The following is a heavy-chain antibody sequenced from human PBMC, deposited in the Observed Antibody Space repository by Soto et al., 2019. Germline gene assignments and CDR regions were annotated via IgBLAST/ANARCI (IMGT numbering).Heavy chain of an antibody. CDR3: AHRLSAGYLHP. Sequence: QITLKESGPTLVKPTQTLTLTCTFSGFSLSTSRVSVGWIRQPPGKALEWLALIYWDDDKRYSPSLKSRLTITKDTSKNQVVLTMTNMDPVDTATYYCAHRLSAGYLHPWGQGTLVTVSS. D-gene: IGHD6-13*01. CDR1: GFSLSTSRVS. CDR2: IYWDDDK. J-gene: IGHJ5*02. V-gene: IGHV2-5*02.